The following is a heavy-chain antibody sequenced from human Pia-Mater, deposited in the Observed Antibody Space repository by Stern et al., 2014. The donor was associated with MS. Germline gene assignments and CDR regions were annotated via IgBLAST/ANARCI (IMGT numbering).Heavy chain of an antibody. D-gene: IGHD4-17*01. Sequence: EVQLVQSGAEVKKPGESLKLSCTGSGYSFTANWIAWVRQMPGKGLEWMGILYPGYSDTRYSPSCQGQVTISADKSISTAYLQWSSLKASDTAMYYCARDDGDYAFDYWGQGTLVTVSS. J-gene: IGHJ4*02. CDR3: ARDDGDYAFDY. V-gene: IGHV5-51*01. CDR2: LYPGYSDT. CDR1: GYSFTANW.